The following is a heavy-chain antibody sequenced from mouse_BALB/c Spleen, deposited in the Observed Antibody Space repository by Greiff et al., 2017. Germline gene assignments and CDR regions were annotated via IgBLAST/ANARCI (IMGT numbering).Heavy chain of an antibody. Sequence: VQLKQSGGGLVQPGGSLKLSCPASGFTFSSYGMSWVRQTPDKRLELVATINSNGGSTYYPDSVKGRFTISRDNAKNTLYLQMSSLKSEDTAMYYCARDGYDEGFAYWGQGTLVTVSA. CDR2: INSNGGST. CDR1: GFTFSSYG. CDR3: ARDGYDEGFAY. V-gene: IGHV5-6-3*01. D-gene: IGHD2-14*01. J-gene: IGHJ3*01.